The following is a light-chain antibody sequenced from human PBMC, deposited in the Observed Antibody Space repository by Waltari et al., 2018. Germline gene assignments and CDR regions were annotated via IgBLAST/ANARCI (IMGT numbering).Light chain of an antibody. V-gene: IGKV3-11*01. CDR1: QSVSSY. J-gene: IGKJ4*01. Sequence: EIVLTQSPATLSLSPGERATLSCMVSQSVSSYLAWYQQKPGQAPRLLIYDASNRATGIPARFSGSGSGTDFTLTISSLEPEDFAVYYCQQRSNWPRTFGGGTKVEIK. CDR2: DAS. CDR3: QQRSNWPRT.